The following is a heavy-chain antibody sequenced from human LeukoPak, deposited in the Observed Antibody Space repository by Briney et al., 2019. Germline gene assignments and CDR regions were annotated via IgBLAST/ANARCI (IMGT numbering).Heavy chain of an antibody. J-gene: IGHJ6*03. CDR2: INPNSGGT. D-gene: IGHD3-10*01. V-gene: IGHV1-2*02. CDR1: GYTFNGYY. CDR3: ARAGVRGAPGHYYYYMDV. Sequence: ASVKVSCKASGYTFNGYYMHWVRQAPGQGLEWMGWINPNSGGTNYAQKFQGRVTMTRDTSISTAYMELSRLRSDDTAVYYCARAGVRGAPGHYYYYMDVWGKGTTVTVSS.